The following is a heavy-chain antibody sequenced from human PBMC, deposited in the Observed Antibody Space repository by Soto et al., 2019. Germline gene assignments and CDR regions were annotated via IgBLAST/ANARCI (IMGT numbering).Heavy chain of an antibody. V-gene: IGHV5-10-1*01. D-gene: IGHD1-1*01. CDR2: IDPSNSYT. J-gene: IGHJ5*02. CDR1: GYSFTIYC. CDR3: ARGGGTGTFDP. Sequence: GESLKSSGKGSGYSFTIYCITWVRQMPGKGLEWMGRIDPSNSYTNYSPSFQGHVTISRDNSKNTLYLQMNSLRAEDTAVYYCARGGGTGTFDPWGQGTLVTVSS.